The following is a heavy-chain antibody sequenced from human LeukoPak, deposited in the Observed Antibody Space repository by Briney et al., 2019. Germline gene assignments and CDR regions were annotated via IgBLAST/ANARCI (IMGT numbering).Heavy chain of an antibody. CDR1: GFTVSNNY. D-gene: IGHD4/OR15-4a*01. CDR3: ATHPPNNC. J-gene: IGHJ4*02. Sequence: GGSLRLSCAASGFTVSNNYMSWVRPAPGKGLEGVSVIYSGGTIYYADSVRGRFTISRDNSKNTLYLQMNSLRVEGTAVYYCATHPPNNCWGQGTLVTVSS. V-gene: IGHV3-66*01. CDR2: IYSGGTI.